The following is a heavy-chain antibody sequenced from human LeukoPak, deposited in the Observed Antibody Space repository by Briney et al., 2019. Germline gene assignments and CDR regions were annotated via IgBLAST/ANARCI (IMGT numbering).Heavy chain of an antibody. J-gene: IGHJ4*02. Sequence: SETLSLTCTVSGGSISSYYWSWIRQPPGKGLEWIGYIYYSGSTNYNPPLKSRVTISVDTSKNQFSLKLSSVTAADTAVYYCARLAVAGPSYYFDYWGQGTLVTVSS. V-gene: IGHV4-59*01. CDR2: IYYSGST. CDR1: GGSISSYY. CDR3: ARLAVAGPSYYFDY. D-gene: IGHD6-19*01.